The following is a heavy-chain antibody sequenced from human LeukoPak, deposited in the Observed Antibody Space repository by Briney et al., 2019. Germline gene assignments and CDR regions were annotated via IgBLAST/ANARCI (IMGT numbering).Heavy chain of an antibody. CDR3: ANTHDYGDY. CDR2: IDESGAGT. CDR1: GFTFNSFA. Sequence: GGSLRLSCAASGFTFNSFAMSWVRQAPGKGLEWVSGIDESGAGTFYADSVKGRFTISRDNSKNTLSLQMNSLRVEDTAVYYCANTHDYGDYWGQGTMVTVSS. J-gene: IGHJ4*02. V-gene: IGHV3-23*01.